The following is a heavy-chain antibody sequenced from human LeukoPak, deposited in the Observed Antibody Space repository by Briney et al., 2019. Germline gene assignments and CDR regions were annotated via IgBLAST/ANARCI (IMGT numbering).Heavy chain of an antibody. CDR1: GGSISSYY. Sequence: SETLSLTCTVSGGSISSYYWSWIRQPPGKGLEWIGYIYYSGSTNYNPSLKSRVTISVDTSKNQFSLKLSSVTAADTAVYYCARDGDTRAFDIWDQGTMVTVSS. CDR2: IYYSGST. J-gene: IGHJ3*02. CDR3: ARDGDTRAFDI. V-gene: IGHV4-59*01. D-gene: IGHD3-3*01.